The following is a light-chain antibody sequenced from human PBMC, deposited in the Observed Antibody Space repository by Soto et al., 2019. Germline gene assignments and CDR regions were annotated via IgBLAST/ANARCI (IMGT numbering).Light chain of an antibody. J-gene: IGKJ4*01. CDR1: QSVSFSY. V-gene: IGKV3-20*01. CDR2: GAS. Sequence: EIVLTQSPGTLSLSPGERATLSCRASQSVSFSYLAWYQQKPGQAPRLLIYGASSRATGIPDRFSASGSGTDFTLTISRLEPEDFAVYYCQQYGRSPLTFGGGTKVDIK. CDR3: QQYGRSPLT.